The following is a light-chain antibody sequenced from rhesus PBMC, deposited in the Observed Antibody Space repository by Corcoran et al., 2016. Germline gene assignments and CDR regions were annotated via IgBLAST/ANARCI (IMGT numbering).Light chain of an antibody. CDR3: SSYAGSNTYV. Sequence: QAALTQPRSVSGSPGQSVTISCPGTSSAIGGYKYVSWYQHHPGTVPKLMIYEVSKRPSGASDRFSGAKSGNTASLTISGLQAEDDADYYCSSYAGSNTYVFGSGTKLTVL. V-gene: IGLV2-32*02. CDR1: SSAIGGYKY. CDR2: EVS. J-gene: IGLJ6*01.